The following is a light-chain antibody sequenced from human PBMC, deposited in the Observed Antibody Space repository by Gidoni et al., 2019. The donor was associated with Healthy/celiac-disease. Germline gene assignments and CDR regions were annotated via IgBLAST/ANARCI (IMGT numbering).Light chain of an antibody. Sequence: QSALTQPAYVSGSPGQSTRISCPGTSSDVGGYHYVSWYQQHPGKAPKLMIYEGSNRPSGFSNLFSGSYSGNTASLTISGLHAEDEADYYCCSYTSSSTPVVFGGGTKLTVL. V-gene: IGLV2-14*01. CDR2: EGS. J-gene: IGLJ2*01. CDR3: CSYTSSSTPVV. CDR1: SSDVGGYHY.